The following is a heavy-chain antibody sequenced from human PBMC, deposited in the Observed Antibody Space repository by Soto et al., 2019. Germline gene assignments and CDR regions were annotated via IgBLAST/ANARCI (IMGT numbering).Heavy chain of an antibody. CDR3: ARIRYCSGGSCSHLNTLPGTPRLKQDWFDP. Sequence: ASVKVSCKASGYTFTSYGISWVRQAPGQGLEWMGWISAYNGNTNYAQKLQGRVTMTTDTSTSTAYMELRSLRSDDTAVYYCARIRYCSGGSCSHLNTLPGTPRLKQDWFDPWGQGTLVTVSS. J-gene: IGHJ5*02. CDR1: GYTFTSYG. CDR2: ISAYNGNT. D-gene: IGHD2-15*01. V-gene: IGHV1-18*01.